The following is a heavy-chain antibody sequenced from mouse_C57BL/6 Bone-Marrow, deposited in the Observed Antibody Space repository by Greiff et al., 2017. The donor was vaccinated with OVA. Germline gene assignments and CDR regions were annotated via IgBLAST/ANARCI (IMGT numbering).Heavy chain of an antibody. CDR1: GFSLTSYG. D-gene: IGHD2-4*01. J-gene: IGHJ4*01. V-gene: IGHV2-6-1*01. CDR2: IWSDGST. CDR3: ARHELRRDYYAMDY. Sequence: VKLVESGPGLVAPSQSLSITCTVSGFSLTSYGVHWVRQPPGKGLEWLVVIWSDGSTTYNSALKSRLSISKDNSKSQVFLKMNSLQTDDTAMYYCARHELRRDYYAMDYWGQGTSVTVSS.